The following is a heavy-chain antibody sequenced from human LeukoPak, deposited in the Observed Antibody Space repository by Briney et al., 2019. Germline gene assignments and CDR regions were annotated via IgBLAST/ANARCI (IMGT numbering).Heavy chain of an antibody. CDR1: GFTFDDYA. D-gene: IGHD1-26*01. CDR3: AKEDSGSPAFDY. J-gene: IGHJ4*02. V-gene: IGHV3-9*01. CDR2: ISGNSGRT. Sequence: GGSLRLSCAASGFTFDDYAMYWARQVPGKGLEWVSGISGNSGRTGYADSVKGRFTISRDNAKNSLYLQMNSLRAEDTALYYCAKEDSGSPAFDYWGQGTLVTVSS.